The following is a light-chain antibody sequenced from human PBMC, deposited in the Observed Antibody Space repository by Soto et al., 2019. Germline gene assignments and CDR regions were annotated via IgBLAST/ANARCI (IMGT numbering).Light chain of an antibody. CDR2: AAS. CDR3: QQSYSRT. Sequence: DIQMTQSPSSLSASVGDRVTITCRASQSISSYLNWYQQKPGKAPKLLIYAASSLQSGGPSRFSGSGSETDFTLTISSPQPEDLATYYCQQSYSRTFGQGTKVEIK. CDR1: QSISSY. J-gene: IGKJ1*01. V-gene: IGKV1-39*01.